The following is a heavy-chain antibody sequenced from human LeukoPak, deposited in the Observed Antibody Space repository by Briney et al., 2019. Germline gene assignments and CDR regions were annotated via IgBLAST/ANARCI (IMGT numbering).Heavy chain of an antibody. CDR2: ISGSGGST. Sequence: GGSLRLSCAASGFTFSSYAMSWVRQAPGKGLEWVPAISGSGGSTYYADSVKGRFTISRDNSKNTLYLQMNSLRAEDTAVYYCTKVLNTYSSGGFDYWGQGTLVTVSS. CDR3: TKVLNTYSSGGFDY. CDR1: GFTFSSYA. D-gene: IGHD2-15*01. V-gene: IGHV3-23*01. J-gene: IGHJ4*02.